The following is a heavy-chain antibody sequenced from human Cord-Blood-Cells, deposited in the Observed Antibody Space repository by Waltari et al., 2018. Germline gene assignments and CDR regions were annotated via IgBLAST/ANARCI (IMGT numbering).Heavy chain of an antibody. CDR3: ATQTTMVRGVIIYYFDY. J-gene: IGHJ4*02. D-gene: IGHD3-10*01. CDR2: FDPEDGET. V-gene: IGHV1-24*01. Sequence: QVQLVQSGAEVKKPGASVKVSCKVSGYTLTELSMHWVRQAPGKGLEWMGGFDPEDGETIYAKKFQGRVTMTEDTSTDTAYMELSSLRSEDTAVYYCATQTTMVRGVIIYYFDYWGQGTLVTVSS. CDR1: GYTLTELS.